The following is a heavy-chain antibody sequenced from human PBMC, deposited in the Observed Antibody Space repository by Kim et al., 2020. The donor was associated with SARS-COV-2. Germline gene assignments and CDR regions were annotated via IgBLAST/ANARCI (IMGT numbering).Heavy chain of an antibody. Sequence: SETLSLTCTVSGDSISRSSNYWGWIRQPPGKGLEWIGSINYSGNTYYNPSLKSRVTISVDTSKNQFSLKMRPVTAADTAVYYCARLVSENSAVDYWGQGT. V-gene: IGHV4-39*01. CDR3: ARLVSENSAVDY. CDR2: INYSGNT. J-gene: IGHJ4*02. CDR1: GDSISRSSNY.